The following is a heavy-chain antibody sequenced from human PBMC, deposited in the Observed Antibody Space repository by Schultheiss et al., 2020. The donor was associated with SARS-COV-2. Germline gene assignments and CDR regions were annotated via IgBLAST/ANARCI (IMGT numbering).Heavy chain of an antibody. CDR2: IIPIFGTA. D-gene: IGHD5-18*01. CDR1: GGTFSSYA. CDR3: ARGNVDTAMVTPNYFDY. V-gene: IGHV1-69*06. J-gene: IGHJ4*02. Sequence: SVKVSCKASGGTFSSYAISWVQQAPGQGLEWMGGIIPIFGTANYAQKFQGRVTITADKSTSTAYMELSSLRSEDTAVYYCARGNVDTAMVTPNYFDYWGQGTLVTVSS.